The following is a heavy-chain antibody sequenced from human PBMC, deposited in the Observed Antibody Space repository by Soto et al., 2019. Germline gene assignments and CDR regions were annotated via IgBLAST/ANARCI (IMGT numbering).Heavy chain of an antibody. CDR1: GFTFSSYG. CDR2: ISYDGSNK. D-gene: IGHD3-3*01. J-gene: IGHJ6*02. Sequence: PGGSLRLSCAASGFTFSSYGMHWVRQAPGKGLEWVAVISYDGSNKYYADSVKGRFTISRDNSKNTLYLQMNSLRAEDTAVYYCANIPTYYDFWSGYYTHPVGYYYYGMDVWGQGTTVTVSS. V-gene: IGHV3-30*18. CDR3: ANIPTYYDFWSGYYTHPVGYYYYGMDV.